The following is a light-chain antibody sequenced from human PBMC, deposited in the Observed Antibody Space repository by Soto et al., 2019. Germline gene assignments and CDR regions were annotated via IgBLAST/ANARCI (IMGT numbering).Light chain of an antibody. J-gene: IGKJ4*01. CDR3: QQLESYPST. CDR2: AAS. Sequence: DIQMTQSPSSLSASVADRVTITCRASQSIRRSLNWYQQKPGKAPKLLIYAASSLQSGVPSRFAGSGSGTDFTLTINRLQPEDFETYYCQQLESYPSTFGGGTKVDIK. CDR1: QSIRRS. V-gene: IGKV1-39*01.